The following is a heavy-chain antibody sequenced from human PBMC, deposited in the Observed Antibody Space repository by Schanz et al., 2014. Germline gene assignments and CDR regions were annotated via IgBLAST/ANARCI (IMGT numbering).Heavy chain of an antibody. Sequence: QVQLQQWGAGLLKPSETLSLTCAVYGGSFSGYYWSWIRQPPGKGLEWIAEINHGGSTNYNPSLKSRVPISVDTSKNHFSLTLTSLTAADTAVYYCARDTTWRLDLWGRGTLVTVSS. V-gene: IGHV4-34*01. J-gene: IGHJ2*01. CDR3: ARDTTWRLDL. CDR1: GGSFSGYY. CDR2: INHGGST. D-gene: IGHD1-1*01.